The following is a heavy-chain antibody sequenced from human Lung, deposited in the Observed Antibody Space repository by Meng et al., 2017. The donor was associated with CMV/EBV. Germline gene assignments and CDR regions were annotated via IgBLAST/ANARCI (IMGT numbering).Heavy chain of an antibody. CDR1: GFTFSSYA. CDR2: ISYDGSNK. CDR3: ARGSITGTTYYYYYGMDV. Sequence: GESXKISCAASGFTFSSYAMHWVRQAPGKGLEWVAVISYDGSNKYYADSVKGRFTISRDNSKNTLYLQMNSLRAEDTAVYYCARGSITGTTYYYYYGMDVXRRGXTVTVSS. J-gene: IGHJ6*02. V-gene: IGHV3-30-3*01. D-gene: IGHD1-7*01.